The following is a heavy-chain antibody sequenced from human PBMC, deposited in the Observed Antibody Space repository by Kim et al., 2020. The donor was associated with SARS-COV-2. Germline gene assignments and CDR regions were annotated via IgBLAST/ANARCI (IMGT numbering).Heavy chain of an antibody. CDR1: GGSISSYY. V-gene: IGHV4-59*08. CDR2: IYYSGST. CDR3: ARRWGSGWSGDWYFDL. Sequence: SQTLSLTCPVSGGSISSYYWSWIRQPPGKGLEWIGYIYYSGSTNYNPSLKSRVTISVDTSKNQFSLKLSSVTAADTAVYYCARRWGSGWSGDWYFDLWGRGTLVTVSS. J-gene: IGHJ2*01. D-gene: IGHD6-19*01.